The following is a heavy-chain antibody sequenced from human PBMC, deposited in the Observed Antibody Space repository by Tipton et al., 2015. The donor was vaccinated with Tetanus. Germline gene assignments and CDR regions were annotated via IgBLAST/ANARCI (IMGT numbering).Heavy chain of an antibody. CDR1: GGSISGGGYS. CDR3: ARVLPVNRAG. J-gene: IGHJ4*02. V-gene: IGHV4-30-2*01. Sequence: TLSLTCDVSGGSISGGGYSWSWIRQPPGPGKGLEWIGYIYESGTTHYNPSLKSRVTLSLDMSKNHVSLNLTSVTAADTAVYYCARVLPVNRAGWGQGTLVTVSS. D-gene: IGHD4-17*01. CDR2: IYESGTT.